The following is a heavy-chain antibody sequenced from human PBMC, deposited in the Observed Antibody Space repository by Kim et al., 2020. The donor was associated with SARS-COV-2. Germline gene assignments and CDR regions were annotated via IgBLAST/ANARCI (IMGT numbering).Heavy chain of an antibody. D-gene: IGHD3-10*01. Sequence: GGSLRLSCAASGFTFDDYAMHWVWQAPGKGLEWVSGISWNSGSIAYADSVKGRFTISRDNAKNSLYLQMNSLRAEDTALYYCAKLGSGSSAHYFDYWGQGTLVTVSS. CDR1: GFTFDDYA. J-gene: IGHJ4*02. CDR3: AKLGSGSSAHYFDY. V-gene: IGHV3-9*01. CDR2: ISWNSGSI.